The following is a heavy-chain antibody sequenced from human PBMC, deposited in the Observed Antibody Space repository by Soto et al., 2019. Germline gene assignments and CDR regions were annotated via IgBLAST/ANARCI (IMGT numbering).Heavy chain of an antibody. D-gene: IGHD3-3*01. CDR1: GFTFSDYY. J-gene: IGHJ4*02. CDR2: ISSSGSTI. Sequence: GGSLRLSCAASGFTFSDYYMSWIRQAPGKGLEWVSYISSSGSTIYYADSVKGRFTISRDNAKNSLYLQMNSLRAEDTAVYYCASYFWSRYRDFDYWGQGTLVTVSS. V-gene: IGHV3-11*01. CDR3: ASYFWSRYRDFDY.